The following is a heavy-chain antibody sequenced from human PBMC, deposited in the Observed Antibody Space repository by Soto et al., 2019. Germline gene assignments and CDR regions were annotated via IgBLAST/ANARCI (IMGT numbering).Heavy chain of an antibody. D-gene: IGHD3-10*01. CDR2: ISYDGSNK. V-gene: IGHV3-30*18. CDR1: GFTFSSYG. J-gene: IGHJ6*02. CDR3: AKEEVLLWFGGMDV. Sequence: QVQLVESGGGVVQPGRSLRLSCAASGFTFSSYGMHWVRQAPGKGLEWVAVISYDGSNKYYADSVKGRFTISRDNSKNTLYLQMNSLRAEDTAVYYCAKEEVLLWFGGMDVWGQGTTVTVSS.